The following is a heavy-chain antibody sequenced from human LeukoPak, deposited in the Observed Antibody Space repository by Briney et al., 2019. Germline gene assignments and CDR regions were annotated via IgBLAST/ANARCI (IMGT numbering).Heavy chain of an antibody. CDR3: ARWLQWDYFDY. CDR1: GGSISSGSYY. Sequence: SETLSLTCTVSGGSISSGSYYWSWIRQPAGKGLEWIGRIYTSGSTNYNPSLKSRVTISVDTSKNQFSLKLSSVTAADTAVYYCARWLQWDYFDYWGQGTLVTVSS. J-gene: IGHJ4*02. D-gene: IGHD5-24*01. CDR2: IYTSGST. V-gene: IGHV4-61*02.